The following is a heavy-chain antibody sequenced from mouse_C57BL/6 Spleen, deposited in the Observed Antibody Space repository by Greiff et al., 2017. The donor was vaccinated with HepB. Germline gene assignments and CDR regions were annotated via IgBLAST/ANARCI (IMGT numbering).Heavy chain of an antibody. CDR3: ARSDYYGSSYGERYYYAMDY. D-gene: IGHD1-1*01. Sequence: QVQLQQPGAELVKPGASVKLSCKASGYTFTSYWMHWVKQRPGQGLEWIGMIHPNSGSTNYNEKFKSKATLTVDKSSSTAYMQLSSLTSEDSAVYYCARSDYYGSSYGERYYYAMDYWGQGTSVTVSS. J-gene: IGHJ4*01. V-gene: IGHV1-64*01. CDR2: IHPNSGST. CDR1: GYTFTSYW.